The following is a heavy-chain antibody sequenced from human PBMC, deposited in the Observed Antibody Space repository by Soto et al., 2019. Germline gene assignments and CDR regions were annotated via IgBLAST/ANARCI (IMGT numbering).Heavy chain of an antibody. V-gene: IGHV1-2*06. D-gene: IGHD5-18*01. CDR1: GCIFTPHS. CDR2: MNVDTGGT. J-gene: IGHJ4*02. CDR3: ARDGNFALRGYSFGFDF. Sequence: GGSVQVSCQASGCIFTPHSINWVRQAPGQGLEWMGRMNVDTGGTTYAHKFQGRVTMTRDTSIRTAYLEVSSVKSDDTAMYYCARDGNFALRGYSFGFDFWGQGNPV.